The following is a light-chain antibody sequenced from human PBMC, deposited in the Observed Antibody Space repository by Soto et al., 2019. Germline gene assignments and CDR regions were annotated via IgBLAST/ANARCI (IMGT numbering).Light chain of an antibody. CDR3: HQHGRSRRT. CDR1: QSVSANY. Sequence: EIVLTQSPGTLSLSPGERATLSCRASQSVSANYLAWYQQKPGQAPRLLIYDASSRPAGIPDRFSGSGSGTDFTLTISSLEPEDFAVYYCHQHGRSRRTFGQRTKVEIK. V-gene: IGKV3-20*01. J-gene: IGKJ1*01. CDR2: DAS.